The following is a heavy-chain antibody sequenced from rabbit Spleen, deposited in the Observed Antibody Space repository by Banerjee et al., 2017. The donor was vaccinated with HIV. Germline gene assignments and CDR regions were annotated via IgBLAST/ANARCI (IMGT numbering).Heavy chain of an antibody. CDR3: ARDLAGGVGWNFNL. V-gene: IGHV1S40*01. CDR1: GVSFSGSSY. CDR2: IDPVFGST. J-gene: IGHJ4*01. Sequence: QSLEESGGDLVKPGASLTLTCIAAGVSFSGSSYMCWVRQAPGKGLEWIGYIDPVFGSTYYASWVNGRFTISSHNAQNTLYLQLNSLTAADTATYFCARDLAGGVGWNFNLWGQGTLVTVS. D-gene: IGHD4-1*01.